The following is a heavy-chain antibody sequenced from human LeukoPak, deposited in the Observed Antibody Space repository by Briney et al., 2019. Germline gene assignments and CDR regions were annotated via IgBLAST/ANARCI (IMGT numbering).Heavy chain of an antibody. CDR1: GFTFSSYS. D-gene: IGHD6-13*01. Sequence: GGSLRLSCAASGFTFSSYSMNWVRQAPGKGLEWVSYISSSSTIYYADSVKGRFTISRDNSKNTLYLQMNSLRAEDTAVYYCAKKGSAAATYYFDYWGQGTLVTVSS. J-gene: IGHJ4*02. CDR2: ISSSSTI. V-gene: IGHV3-48*01. CDR3: AKKGSAAATYYFDY.